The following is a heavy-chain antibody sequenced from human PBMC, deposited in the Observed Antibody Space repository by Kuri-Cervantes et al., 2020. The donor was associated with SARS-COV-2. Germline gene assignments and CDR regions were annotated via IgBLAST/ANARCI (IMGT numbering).Heavy chain of an antibody. CDR3: TRERYQLLSIHIFDI. Sequence: SETLSLTCSVSGYSISSGYSWGWIRLPPGKELEWIGSIDQSGTTYYSPSLKSRVTISVVTSKNQFSLKLNSVTAADTAVYYCTRERYQLLSIHIFDIWGQGTMVTVSS. J-gene: IGHJ3*02. D-gene: IGHD2-2*01. CDR1: GYSISSGYS. V-gene: IGHV4-38-2*02. CDR2: IDQSGTT.